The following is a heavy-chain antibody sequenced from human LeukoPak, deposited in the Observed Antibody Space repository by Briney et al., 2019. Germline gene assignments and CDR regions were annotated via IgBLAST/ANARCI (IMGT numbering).Heavy chain of an antibody. CDR2: IIPIFGTA. D-gene: IGHD5-12*01. CDR1: GGTFSSYA. CDR3: ARVGSGYSGYELVDY. J-gene: IGHJ4*02. Sequence: ASVKVSCKASGGTFSSYAISWVRQAPGQGLEWMGGIIPIFGTANYAQKFQGRVTITADKSTSTAYMELSSPRSEDTAVYYCARVGSGYSGYELVDYWGQGTLVTVSS. V-gene: IGHV1-69*06.